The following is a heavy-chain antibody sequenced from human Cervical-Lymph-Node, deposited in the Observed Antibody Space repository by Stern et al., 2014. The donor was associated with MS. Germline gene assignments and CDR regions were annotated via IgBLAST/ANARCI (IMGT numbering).Heavy chain of an antibody. CDR3: ARATDILTGHYPYYFDY. V-gene: IGHV4-59*01. D-gene: IGHD3-9*01. Sequence: QLQLQESGPGLVKPSETLSLTCSVSGGSIRSYYWSWIRQPPGKGLEWIGYIYYSGSTNYSPSLKSRVTISVDTSKNQFSLKLSPVTAADTAVYYCARATDILTGHYPYYFDYWGQGTLVTVSS. CDR1: GGSIRSYY. J-gene: IGHJ4*02. CDR2: IYYSGST.